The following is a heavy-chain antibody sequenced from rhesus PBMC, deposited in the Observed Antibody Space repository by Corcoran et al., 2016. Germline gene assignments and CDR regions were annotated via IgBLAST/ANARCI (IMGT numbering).Heavy chain of an antibody. CDR2: IKNKSDGGTA. CDR1: GFTFSNYW. D-gene: IGHD6-31*01. CDR3: TRGGYSSGWPFDY. V-gene: IGHV3-16*01. J-gene: IGHJ4*01. Sequence: EVQLVESGGGLVQPGGSLRLSCAASGFTFSNYWMNWVRQAPGKGLDWVGRIKNKSDGGTAAYAESVKGRFIISRDDSKNTLYLQMNSLKTEDTAVYYCTRGGYSSGWPFDYWGQGVLVTVSS.